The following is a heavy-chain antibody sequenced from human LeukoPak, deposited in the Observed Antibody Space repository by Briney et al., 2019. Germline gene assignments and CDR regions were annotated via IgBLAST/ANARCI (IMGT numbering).Heavy chain of an antibody. Sequence: GGSLRLSCSASGFTFSSFGMHWVRQAPGKGLEYVSSIGTNGGSIVYADSVRDRSTISRDNSKNTLYLQMSSLRAEDTAVYFCVKASEYYDSWGQGTLVTVSS. CDR2: IGTNGGSI. J-gene: IGHJ4*02. V-gene: IGHV3-64D*06. CDR3: VKASEYYDS. D-gene: IGHD3-10*01. CDR1: GFTFSSFG.